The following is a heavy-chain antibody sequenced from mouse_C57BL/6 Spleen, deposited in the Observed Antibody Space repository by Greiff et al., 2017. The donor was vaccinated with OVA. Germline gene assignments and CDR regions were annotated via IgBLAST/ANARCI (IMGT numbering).Heavy chain of an antibody. CDR3: ARNYDYDDGESFDY. Sequence: QVQLQQPGAELVKPGASVKLSCKASGYTFTSYWMHWVKQRPGQGLEWIGMIHPNSGSTNYNEKFKSKATLTVDKSSSTAYMQLSSLTSEDSAVYYCARNYDYDDGESFDYWGQGTTLTVSS. CDR2: IHPNSGST. CDR1: GYTFTSYW. J-gene: IGHJ2*01. V-gene: IGHV1-64*01. D-gene: IGHD2-4*01.